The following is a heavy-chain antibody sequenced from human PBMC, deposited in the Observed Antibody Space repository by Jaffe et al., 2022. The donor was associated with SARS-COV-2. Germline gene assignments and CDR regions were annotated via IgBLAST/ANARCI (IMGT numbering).Heavy chain of an antibody. D-gene: IGHD3-9*01. V-gene: IGHV3-33*01. Sequence: QVQLVESGGGVVQPGRSLRLSCAASGFTFSSYGMHWVRQAPGKGLEWVAVIWYDGSNKYYADSVKGRFTISRDNSKNTLYLQMNSLRAEDTAVYYCARDMGPHYDILTGYYLCGMDVWGQGTTVTVSS. J-gene: IGHJ6*02. CDR1: GFTFSSYG. CDR2: IWYDGSNK. CDR3: ARDMGPHYDILTGYYLCGMDV.